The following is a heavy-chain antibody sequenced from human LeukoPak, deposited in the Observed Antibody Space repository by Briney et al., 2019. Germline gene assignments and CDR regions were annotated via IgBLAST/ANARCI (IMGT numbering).Heavy chain of an antibody. CDR2: ISSGSTYI. CDR3: ARAGSSGWYFDY. J-gene: IGHJ4*02. Sequence: PGGSLRLSCEASGFTFSSYTMNWVRQAPGKGLEWVSSISSGSTYIYYADSLKGRFTISRDNAKNSLYLLMNSLRAEDTALYYCARAGSSGWYFDYWGQGTLVTVSS. V-gene: IGHV3-21*01. CDR1: GFTFSSYT. D-gene: IGHD6-19*01.